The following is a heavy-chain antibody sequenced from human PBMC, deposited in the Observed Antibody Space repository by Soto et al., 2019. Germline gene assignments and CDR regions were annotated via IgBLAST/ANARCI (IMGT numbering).Heavy chain of an antibody. D-gene: IGHD2-8*01. Sequence: EVQLLESGGGLVQPGGSLRLSCVASRFSFSSYEMSWVRQAAGKGLEWVSRVSLTGDRTNYAGSVKGRFTVSRDNFKNTLYLEMDSLTPEDTAIYYCARGGGYCTPTSCAIDSWGRGTPVTVS. CDR3: ARGGGYCTPTSCAIDS. V-gene: IGHV3-23*01. CDR2: VSLTGDRT. J-gene: IGHJ4*02. CDR1: RFSFSSYE.